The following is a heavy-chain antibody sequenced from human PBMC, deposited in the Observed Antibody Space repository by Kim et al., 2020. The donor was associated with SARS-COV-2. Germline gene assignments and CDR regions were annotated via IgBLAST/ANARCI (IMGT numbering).Heavy chain of an antibody. D-gene: IGHD2-15*01. J-gene: IGHJ4*02. CDR1: GFTFSSYA. CDR2: ISRRGGST. CDR3: AKVGRVVAPISLADY. V-gene: IGHV3-23*01. Sequence: GGSLRLSCAASGFTFSSYAMNWVRQAPGKGLEWVSGISRRGGSTYYADSVKGRFTISRDDSKNTLYLQMNSLRAEDTAVYYCAKVGRVVAPISLADYWGQGTLVTVSS.